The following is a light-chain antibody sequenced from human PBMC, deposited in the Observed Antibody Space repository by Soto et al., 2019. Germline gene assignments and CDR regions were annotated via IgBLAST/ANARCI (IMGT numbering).Light chain of an antibody. CDR2: EVS. Sequence: QSALTQPASVSGSPGQSITISCTGTSSDVGGYNYVSWYQQHPGKAPKLMIYEVSNRPSGVSNRFSGSKSGNTASLTISGLQAEDEADYYCISYTSSSSYWVSGGGTKLTVL. V-gene: IGLV2-14*01. CDR3: ISYTSSSSYWV. J-gene: IGLJ3*02. CDR1: SSDVGGYNY.